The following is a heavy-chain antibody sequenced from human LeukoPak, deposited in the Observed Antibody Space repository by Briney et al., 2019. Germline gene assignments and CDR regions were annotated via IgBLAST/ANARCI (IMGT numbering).Heavy chain of an antibody. Sequence: GGSLRLSCAASRFTFSSYAMSWVRQAPGKGLEWVSPISGSGGSTYYADSVKGRFTISRDNSKNTLYLQMNSLRAEDTAVYYCAKDHDDFWSGYYTEFDYWGQGTLVTVSS. J-gene: IGHJ4*02. CDR3: AKDHDDFWSGYYTEFDY. V-gene: IGHV3-23*01. CDR1: RFTFSSYA. CDR2: ISGSGGST. D-gene: IGHD3-3*01.